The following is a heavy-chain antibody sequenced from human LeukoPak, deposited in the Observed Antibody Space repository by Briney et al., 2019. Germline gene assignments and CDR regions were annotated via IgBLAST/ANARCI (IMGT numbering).Heavy chain of an antibody. CDR3: ARGYYYDSSGSFDY. D-gene: IGHD3-22*01. Sequence: PSETLSLTCTVSGGSISSYYWSWIRQPAGKGLEWIGRIYTSGSTNYNPSLKSRVTISVDTSKNQFSLKLSSVTAADTAVYYCARGYYYDSSGSFDYWGQGTLVTVSS. CDR2: IYTSGST. J-gene: IGHJ4*02. V-gene: IGHV4-4*07. CDR1: GGSISSYY.